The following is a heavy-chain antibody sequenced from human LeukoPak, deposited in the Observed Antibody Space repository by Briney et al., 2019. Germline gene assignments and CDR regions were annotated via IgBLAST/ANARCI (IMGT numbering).Heavy chain of an antibody. CDR3: ARVGGTQDYGDYFDY. D-gene: IGHD4-17*01. V-gene: IGHV1-69*05. J-gene: IGHJ4*02. Sequence: SVKVSCKASGGTFSSYAISWVRQAPGQGLEWMGGIIPIFGTANYAQKFQGRVTITTDESTSTAYMELSSLRSEDTAVYYCARVGGTQDYGDYFDYWGQGTLVTVSS. CDR1: GGTFSSYA. CDR2: IIPIFGTA.